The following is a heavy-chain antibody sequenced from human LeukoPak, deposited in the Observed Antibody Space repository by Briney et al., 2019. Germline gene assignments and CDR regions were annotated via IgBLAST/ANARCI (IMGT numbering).Heavy chain of an antibody. CDR1: GFTFSSYG. CDR3: ARVDSGNYDY. Sequence: PGGSLRLSCAASGFTFSSYGMHWVRQAPGKGLEWAALIWYDGTNKYYADSVKGRFTISRDNSKNTLYLQMNSLRVEDTAVYYCARVDSGNYDYWGQGTLLTVSS. V-gene: IGHV3-33*01. CDR2: IWYDGTNK. J-gene: IGHJ4*02. D-gene: IGHD1-26*01.